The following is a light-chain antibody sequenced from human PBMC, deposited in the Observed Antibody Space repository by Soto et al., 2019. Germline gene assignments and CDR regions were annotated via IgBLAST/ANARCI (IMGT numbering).Light chain of an antibody. CDR2: DAS. V-gene: IGKV1-5*01. Sequence: DIQMTQSPSTLSASVGDRVTFTCRASQKISRWLAWYQQKPGKAPNLLIFDASSLESGVPSRFSGSGSGTEFTLTINSLQPDDYGTYYGQQYHSYIFTFGPGTTVD. CDR1: QKISRW. CDR3: QQYHSYIFT. J-gene: IGKJ3*01.